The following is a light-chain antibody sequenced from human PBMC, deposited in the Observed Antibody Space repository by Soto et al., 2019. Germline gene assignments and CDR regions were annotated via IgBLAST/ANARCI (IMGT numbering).Light chain of an antibody. CDR1: QSLLHSNGYNY. Sequence: DIVMTQSPLSLPVTPGEPASISCRSSQSLLHSNGYNYLDWYLQKPGQSPQLLISLGSNRASGVPDRFSGSGSGTDYTLKISRVEAEDVGVYYCMQALQTPPYTFGQGTRLEIK. V-gene: IGKV2-28*01. J-gene: IGKJ2*01. CDR3: MQALQTPPYT. CDR2: LGS.